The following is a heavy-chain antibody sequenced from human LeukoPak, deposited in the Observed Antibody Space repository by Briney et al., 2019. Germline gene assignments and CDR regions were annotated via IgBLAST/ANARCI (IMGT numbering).Heavy chain of an antibody. D-gene: IGHD3-22*01. J-gene: IGHJ4*02. Sequence: GASVKVSCKASGYTFTSYGISWVRQGPGQGLEWMGWISAYNGNTNYAQKLQGRVTMTTDTSTSTAYMELRSLRSDDTAVYYCARDLGSGYYYEVFDYWGQGTLVTVSS. V-gene: IGHV1-18*01. CDR2: ISAYNGNT. CDR1: GYTFTSYG. CDR3: ARDLGSGYYYEVFDY.